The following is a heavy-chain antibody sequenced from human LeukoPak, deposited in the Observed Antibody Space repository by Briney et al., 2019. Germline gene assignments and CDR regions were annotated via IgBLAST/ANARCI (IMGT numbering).Heavy chain of an antibody. CDR3: ARGGIQVSGIDEFDY. V-gene: IGHV3-13*01. J-gene: IGHJ4*02. CDR1: GFTFIDYD. Sequence: GGSLRLSCAAPGFTFIDYDMHWVRQVIGKGLEWVSAIGIRGDTHYSGSVKGRFTISRENAESSLYLQMNGLRAEDTAVYYCARGGIQVSGIDEFDYWGQGTLVTVSS. D-gene: IGHD6-19*01. CDR2: IGIRGDT.